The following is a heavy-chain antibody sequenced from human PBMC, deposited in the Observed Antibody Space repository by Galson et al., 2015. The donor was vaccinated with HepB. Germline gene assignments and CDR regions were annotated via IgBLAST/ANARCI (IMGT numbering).Heavy chain of an antibody. D-gene: IGHD3-10*01. CDR3: AREITMVRYGMDV. CDR1: GDSVSSNTAA. Sequence: CAISGDSVSSNTAAWTWIRQSPSRGLEWLGRTYYRSNWYSDYGVSVKSRITINADTFKNQFFLQLISVTPEDTAVYYCAREITMVRYGMDVWGQGTTVTVSS. V-gene: IGHV6-1*01. CDR2: TYYRSNWYS. J-gene: IGHJ6*02.